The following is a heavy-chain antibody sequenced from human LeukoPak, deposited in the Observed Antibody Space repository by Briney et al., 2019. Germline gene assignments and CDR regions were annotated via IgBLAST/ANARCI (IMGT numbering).Heavy chain of an antibody. J-gene: IGHJ6*02. V-gene: IGHV1-69*13. Sequence: SVKVSCKASGGTFSSYAISWVRQAPGQGLEWMGGIIPIFGTANYAQKLQGRVTITADESTSTTYMELSSLRSEDTAVYYCARGGGDGYNHDYYYGMDVWGQGTTVTVSS. CDR1: GGTFSSYA. CDR2: IIPIFGTA. D-gene: IGHD5-24*01. CDR3: ARGGGDGYNHDYYYGMDV.